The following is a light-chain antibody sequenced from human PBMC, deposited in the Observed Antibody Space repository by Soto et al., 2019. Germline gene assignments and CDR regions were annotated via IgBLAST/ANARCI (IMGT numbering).Light chain of an antibody. J-gene: IGKJ1*01. CDR3: QQYNNYPRT. Sequence: EIVMTQSPATLSVSPGERATFSCRASQSVNTNLAWYQLKPGQAPRLLVYGASIRATGIPARFGGSGSGTDFTLTISNLQPDDFATYFCQQYNNYPRTFGQGTKVDI. CDR1: QSVNTN. CDR2: GAS. V-gene: IGKV3-15*01.